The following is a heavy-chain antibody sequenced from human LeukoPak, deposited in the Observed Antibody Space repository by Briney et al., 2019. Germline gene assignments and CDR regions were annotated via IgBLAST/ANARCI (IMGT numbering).Heavy chain of an antibody. D-gene: IGHD4-17*01. CDR3: ARVHLNDYGDYSHWFDP. J-gene: IGHJ5*02. CDR2: ISSSSSYV. Sequence: GGSLRLSCAASGFTFSSYSMNWVRQAPGKGLEWVSSISSSSSYVYYADSVKGRFTISRDNAKNSLYLQMNSLRAEDTAVYYCARVHLNDYGDYSHWFDPWGQGTLVTVSS. V-gene: IGHV3-21*01. CDR1: GFTFSSYS.